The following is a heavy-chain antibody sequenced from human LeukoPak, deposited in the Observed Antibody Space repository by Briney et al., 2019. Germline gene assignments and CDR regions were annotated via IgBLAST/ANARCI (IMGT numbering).Heavy chain of an antibody. V-gene: IGHV3-53*01. CDR2: IFSNDNT. CDR3: AAVSTKTYYYGLDV. CDR1: GFTVTNNY. Sequence: GGSLRLSCAASGFTVTNNYMCWVRQAPGKGLEWVAVIFSNDNTYHADSVKGRFAISRDTSKNTLYLQMNSLRAEDTAVYYCAAVSTKTYYYGLDVWGQGTTVTVSS. J-gene: IGHJ6*02. D-gene: IGHD4-17*01.